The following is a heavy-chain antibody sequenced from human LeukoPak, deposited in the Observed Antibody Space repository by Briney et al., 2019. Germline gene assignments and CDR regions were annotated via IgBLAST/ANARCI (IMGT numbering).Heavy chain of an antibody. V-gene: IGHV3-30*02. J-gene: IGHJ4*02. Sequence: GGSLRLSCAASGFTFSSYAMSWVRQAPGKGLEWVAFIRYDGSNKYYADSVKGRFTISRDNSKNTLYLQMNSLGAEDTAVYYCAKDLMATTTYYFDYWGQGTLVTVSS. CDR3: AKDLMATTTYYFDY. CDR2: IRYDGSNK. CDR1: GFTFSSYA. D-gene: IGHD5-24*01.